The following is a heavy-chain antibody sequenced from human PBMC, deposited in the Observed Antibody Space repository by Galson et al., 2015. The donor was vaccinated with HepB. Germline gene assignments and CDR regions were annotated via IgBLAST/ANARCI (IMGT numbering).Heavy chain of an antibody. V-gene: IGHV4-59*01. CDR1: GGSISSYY. CDR2: IYYSGST. D-gene: IGHD3-9*01. Sequence: TLSLTCTVSGGSISSYYWSWIRQPPGKGLEWIGYIYYSGSTNYNPSLKSRVTISVDTSKNQFSLKLSSVTAADTAVYYCARDGGRDILTGYYKGDYYYYYYGMDVWSQGTTVTVSS. CDR3: ARDGGRDILTGYYKGDYYYYYYGMDV. J-gene: IGHJ6*02.